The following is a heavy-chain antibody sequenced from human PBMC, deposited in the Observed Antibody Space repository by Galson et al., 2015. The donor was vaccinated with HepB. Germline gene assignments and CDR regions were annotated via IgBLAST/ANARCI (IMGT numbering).Heavy chain of an antibody. V-gene: IGHV3-11*03. CDR1: GFTFSDYY. D-gene: IGHD6-19*01. CDR3: ARGGPVAAGDGMDV. Sequence: SLRLSCAASGFTFSDYYMSWIRQAPGKGLEWVSYICSSSSYTNYADSVKGRFTISRDNAKNSLYLQMNSLRAEDTAVYYCARGGPVAAGDGMDVWGQGTTVTVSS. J-gene: IGHJ6*02. CDR2: ICSSSSYT.